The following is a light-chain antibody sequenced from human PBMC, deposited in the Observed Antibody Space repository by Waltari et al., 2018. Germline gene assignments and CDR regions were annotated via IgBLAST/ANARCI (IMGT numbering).Light chain of an antibody. J-gene: IGLJ1*01. CDR3: TSYGGTNNFL. CDR1: RWDVGAYRY. CDR2: EVD. Sequence: QSALTQPPSATGSPGQSVPISCTGGRWDVGAYRYVSWYQQHPGRAPKVIMYEVDKRPSGVPDRVSGSKSGTTASLTISGLKVEDEADYYCTSYGGTNNFLFGSGTKVTV. V-gene: IGLV2-8*01.